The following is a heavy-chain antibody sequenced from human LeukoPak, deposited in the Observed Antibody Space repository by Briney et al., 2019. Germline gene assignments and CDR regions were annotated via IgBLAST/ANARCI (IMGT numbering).Heavy chain of an antibody. J-gene: IGHJ4*02. CDR2: IKQDGSER. V-gene: IGHV3-7*01. Sequence: GGSLRPSCADSGFTYTSYWMSWVRQAPGEGLEWVANIKQDGSERYYVDSVCGRFTISRDNAKNSLFLQVNSLRAEDTAVYFCVREWQQQLVSWGQGTLVTVSS. D-gene: IGHD6-13*01. CDR1: GFTYTSYW. CDR3: VREWQQQLVS.